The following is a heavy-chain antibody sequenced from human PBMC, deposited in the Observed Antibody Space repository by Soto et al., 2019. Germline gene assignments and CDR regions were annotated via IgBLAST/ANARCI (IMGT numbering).Heavy chain of an antibody. CDR2: IYYSGST. V-gene: IGHV4-59*08. D-gene: IGHD6-13*01. CDR3: ARGQSSSWSSLYYFDY. Sequence: PSETLSLTCTVSGGSISSYYWSWIRQPPGKGLEWIGYIYYSGSTNYNPSLKSRVTISVDTSKNQFSLKLSSVTAADTAVYYCARGQSSSWSSLYYFDYWGQGTLVTVFS. CDR1: GGSISSYY. J-gene: IGHJ4*02.